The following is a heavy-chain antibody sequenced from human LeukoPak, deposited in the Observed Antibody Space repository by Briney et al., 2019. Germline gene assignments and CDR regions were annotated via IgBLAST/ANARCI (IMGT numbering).Heavy chain of an antibody. V-gene: IGHV4-59*08. J-gene: IGHJ4*02. CDR1: GGSISSYY. Sequence: PSETLSLTCTVSGGSISSYYWSWIRQPPGKGLEWIGYIYYSGSTNYNPSLKSRVTISVDTSKNQFSLKLSSVTAADTAVYYCARGNYYGSHDYWGQGTLVTVSS. D-gene: IGHD3-10*01. CDR2: IYYSGST. CDR3: ARGNYYGSHDY.